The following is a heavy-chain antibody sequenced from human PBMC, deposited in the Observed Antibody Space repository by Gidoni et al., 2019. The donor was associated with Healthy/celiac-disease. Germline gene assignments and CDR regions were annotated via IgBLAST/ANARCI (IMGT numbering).Heavy chain of an antibody. CDR1: GVPLVDYT. CDR2: ISWDGGST. V-gene: IGHV3-43*01. J-gene: IGHJ4*02. D-gene: IGHD3-22*01. Sequence: EVQLVESGGVVVQTGGSLRLYRAASGVPLVDYTMHWVRQAPGKGLEWVSLISWDGGSTYYADSLTGRFTISRDNSKNSLYLQMNSLRTEDTALYYCAKEMYYYVSSGYYDYCVQGTLVTVSS. CDR3: AKEMYYYVSSGYYDY.